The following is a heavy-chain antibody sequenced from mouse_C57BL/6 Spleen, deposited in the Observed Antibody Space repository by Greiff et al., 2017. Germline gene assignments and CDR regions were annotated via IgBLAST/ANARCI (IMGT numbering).Heavy chain of an antibody. CDR1: GYTFTSYW. Sequence: VQLQQPGAELVKPGASVKMSCKASGYTFTSYWITWVKQRPGQGLEWIGDIYPGSGSTNYNEKFKSKATLTVDPSSSTAYMQLSSLTSEDSAVFYCASGNVNFNWGSYWGQGTTLTVSA. J-gene: IGHJ2*01. CDR2: IYPGSGST. CDR3: ASGNVNFNWGSY. V-gene: IGHV1-55*01. D-gene: IGHD4-1*01.